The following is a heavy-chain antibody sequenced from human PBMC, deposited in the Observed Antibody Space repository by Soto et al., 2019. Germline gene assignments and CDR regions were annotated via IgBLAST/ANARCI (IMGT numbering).Heavy chain of an antibody. V-gene: IGHV1-2*02. CDR1: GYTFTGYY. Sequence: ASVKVSCKASGYTFTGYYMHWVQQAPGQGLEWMGWINPNSGGTNYAQKFQGRVTMTRDTSISTAYMELSRLRSDDTAVYYCARDISSWYYFDYWGQGTLVTVSS. D-gene: IGHD6-13*01. CDR2: INPNSGGT. CDR3: ARDISSWYYFDY. J-gene: IGHJ4*02.